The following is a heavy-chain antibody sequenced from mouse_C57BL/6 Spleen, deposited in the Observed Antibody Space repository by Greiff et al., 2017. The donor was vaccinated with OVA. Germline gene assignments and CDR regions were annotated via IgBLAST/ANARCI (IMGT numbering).Heavy chain of an antibody. D-gene: IGHD1-1*01. J-gene: IGHJ3*01. CDR3: ARFDGSSPFAY. CDR2: IFPGSGST. Sequence: QVHVKQSGPELVKPGASVKISCKASGYTFTDYYINWVKQRPGQGLEWIGWIFPGSGSTYYNEKFKGKATLTVDKSSSTAYMLLSSLTSEDSAVYFCARFDGSSPFAYWGQGTLVTVSA. V-gene: IGHV1-75*01. CDR1: GYTFTDYY.